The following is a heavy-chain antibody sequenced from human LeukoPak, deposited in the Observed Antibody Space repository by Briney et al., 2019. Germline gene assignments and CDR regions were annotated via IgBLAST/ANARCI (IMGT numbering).Heavy chain of an antibody. D-gene: IGHD1-26*01. CDR2: TYYRSKWYN. Sequence: SQTLSLTCAISGDSVSSNSAAWNWIRPSPSIGLEWLGRTYYRSKWYNDYAVSVKSRITINPDTSKNQFSLQLNSVTPEDTAVYYCAREEGATRGYYYGMDVWGQGTTVTVSS. CDR3: AREEGATRGYYYGMDV. J-gene: IGHJ6*02. V-gene: IGHV6-1*01. CDR1: GDSVSSNSAA.